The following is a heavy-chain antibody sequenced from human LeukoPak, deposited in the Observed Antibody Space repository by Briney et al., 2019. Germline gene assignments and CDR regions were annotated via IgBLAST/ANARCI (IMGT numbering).Heavy chain of an antibody. D-gene: IGHD6-13*01. J-gene: IGHJ4*02. Sequence: ASVKVSCKASGYTFTSYDINWVRQATGQGLEWMGWMNPNSGNTGYAQKFQGRVTMTRNISISTAYMELSSLRSEDTAVYYCAARVGIVAAGRGRNFDYWGQGTLVTVSS. V-gene: IGHV1-8*01. CDR2: MNPNSGNT. CDR3: AARVGIVAAGRGRNFDY. CDR1: GYTFTSYD.